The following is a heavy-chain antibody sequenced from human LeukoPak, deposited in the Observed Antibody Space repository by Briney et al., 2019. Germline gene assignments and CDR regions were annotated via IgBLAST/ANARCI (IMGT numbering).Heavy chain of an antibody. CDR1: GFTVSSNY. J-gene: IGHJ5*02. D-gene: IGHD4-11*01. CDR2: INSDGSST. CDR3: ARTTLINWFDP. V-gene: IGHV3-74*01. Sequence: GGSLRLSCAASGFTVSSNYMSWVRQAPGKGLVWVSRINSDGSSTSYADSVKGRFTISRDNAKNTLYLQMNSLRAEDTAVYYCARTTLINWFDPWGQGTLVTVSS.